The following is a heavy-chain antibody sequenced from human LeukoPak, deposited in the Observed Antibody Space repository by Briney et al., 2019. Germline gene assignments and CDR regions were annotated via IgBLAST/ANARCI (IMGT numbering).Heavy chain of an antibody. CDR1: GFTFSSHS. D-gene: IGHD4-17*01. J-gene: IGHJ4*02. CDR2: ISNNGDST. V-gene: IGHV3-64D*09. CDR3: VKSGADYGDYFGFFDY. Sequence: PGGSLRLSCEVSGFTFSSHSMNWVRQAPGKGLEFVSGISNNGDSTYYGDSVKGRFTISRDNSKNRLYLQMISLRAEDTAMYYCVKSGADYGDYFGFFDYWGQGTLVTVSS.